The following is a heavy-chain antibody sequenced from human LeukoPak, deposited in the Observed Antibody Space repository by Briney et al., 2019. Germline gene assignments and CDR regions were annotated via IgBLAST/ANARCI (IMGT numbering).Heavy chain of an antibody. J-gene: IGHJ4*02. CDR3: ARWRWLQLGGPYYFDY. CDR1: GGSISSHY. V-gene: IGHV4-59*11. D-gene: IGHD5-24*01. CDR2: IYYSGST. Sequence: SETLSLTCTVSGGSISSHYRSWIRQPPGKGLEWIGYIYYSGSTNYNPSPKSRVTISVDTSKNQFSLKLSSVTAADTAVYYCARWRWLQLGGPYYFDYWGQGTLVTVSS.